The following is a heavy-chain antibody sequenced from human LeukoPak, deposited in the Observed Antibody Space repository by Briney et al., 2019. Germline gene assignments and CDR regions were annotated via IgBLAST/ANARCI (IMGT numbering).Heavy chain of an antibody. Sequence: PSETLSLTCTVSGGSISSYYWSWIRQPPGKGLEWIGYIYYSGSTNYNPSLKSRVTISVDTSKNQFSLKLSSVTAADTAVYYCARTKPPDEMPRRGAFDIWGQGTMVTVSS. CDR3: ARTKPPDEMPRRGAFDI. D-gene: IGHD1-14*01. V-gene: IGHV4-59*12. CDR1: GGSISSYY. J-gene: IGHJ3*02. CDR2: IYYSGST.